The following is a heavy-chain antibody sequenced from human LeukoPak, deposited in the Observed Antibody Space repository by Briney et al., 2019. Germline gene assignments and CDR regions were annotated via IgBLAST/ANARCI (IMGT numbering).Heavy chain of an antibody. CDR3: ARDAYDYVWGSSGY. V-gene: IGHV4-38-2*02. CDR2: IYHSGST. D-gene: IGHD3-16*01. J-gene: IGHJ4*02. Sequence: SETLSLTCTVSGYSISSGYYWGWIRQPPGKGLEWIGSIYHSGSTYYNPSLKSRVTISVHTSKNQFSLKLSSVTAADTGVYYCARDAYDYVWGSSGYWGQGTLVNVSS. CDR1: GYSISSGYY.